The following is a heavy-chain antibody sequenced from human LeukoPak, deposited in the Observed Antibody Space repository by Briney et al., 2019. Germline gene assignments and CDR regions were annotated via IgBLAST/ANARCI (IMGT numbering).Heavy chain of an antibody. V-gene: IGHV1-69*13. CDR2: IIPIFGTA. D-gene: IGHD2-15*01. CDR3: ARAAPTIYCSGGSCSGDYYYYYMDV. J-gene: IGHJ6*03. Sequence: ASVKVSCKASGGTFISYAISWVRQAPGQGLEWMGGIIPIFGTANYAQKFQGRVTITADESTSTAYMELSSLRSEDTAVYYCARAAPTIYCSGGSCSGDYYYYYMDVWGKGTTVTISS. CDR1: GGTFISYA.